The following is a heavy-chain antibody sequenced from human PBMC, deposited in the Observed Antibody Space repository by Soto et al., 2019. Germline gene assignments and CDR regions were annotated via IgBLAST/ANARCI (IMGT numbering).Heavy chain of an antibody. J-gene: IGHJ4*02. CDR3: AREGGESSDGLYYFDS. V-gene: IGHV4-30-4*01. CDR1: DGSTSGDNY. D-gene: IGHD3-16*01. Sequence: PSVTLSLTCPVADGSTSGDNYLSWIRKPQGKGLEWIGHIYYSGNTDYNPSLKSRLAISIDTSKNQFSLKLSSVTAADTAVYFCAREGGESSDGLYYFDSWGQGSLVTVSS. CDR2: IYYSGNT.